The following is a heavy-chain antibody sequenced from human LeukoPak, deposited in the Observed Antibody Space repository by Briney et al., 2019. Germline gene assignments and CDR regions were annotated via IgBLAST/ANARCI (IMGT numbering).Heavy chain of an antibody. J-gene: IGHJ4*02. Sequence: SETLSLTCTVSGYSISSGYYWGWIRQPPGKGLEWIGSIYHSGSTYYNPSLKSRATISVDTSKNQFSLNLSSVTAADTAVYYCARGGGEFDYWGQGTLVTVSS. D-gene: IGHD4-23*01. V-gene: IGHV4-38-2*02. CDR2: IYHSGST. CDR1: GYSISSGYY. CDR3: ARGGGEFDY.